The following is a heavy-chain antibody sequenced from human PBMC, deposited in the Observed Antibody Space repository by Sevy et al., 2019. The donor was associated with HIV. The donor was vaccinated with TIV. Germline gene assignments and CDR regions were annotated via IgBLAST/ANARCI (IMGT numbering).Heavy chain of an antibody. CDR3: ARYWGRDGHSIDY. J-gene: IGHJ4*02. D-gene: IGHD3-16*01. Sequence: GGSLRLSCATSGFIFSNYAMHWIRQAPGKGLEWVAVIWYDGTDQYYADSVQGRFTISRDNSKNTLYLQMNSLRVEDTAVYYCARYWGRDGHSIDYWGQGTLVNVSS. CDR1: GFIFSNYA. CDR2: IWYDGTDQ. V-gene: IGHV3-33*01.